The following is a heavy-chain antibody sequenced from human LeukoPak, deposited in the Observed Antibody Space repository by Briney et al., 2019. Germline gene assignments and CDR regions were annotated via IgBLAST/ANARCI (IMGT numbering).Heavy chain of an antibody. D-gene: IGHD6-13*01. CDR3: AHFYRVTAAGPYFDF. J-gene: IGHJ4*02. V-gene: IGHV2-5*01. Sequence: SAPTLVKPTETLTLTCSFSGFSVRTRGVGVGWIRHPPGKALEWLSLIYWNDDKNYTPSLKSRVTITKDTSKNQVVLTMTNMDPVDTATYYWAHFYRVTAAGPYFDFWGQGTLVTVSS. CDR2: IYWNDDK. CDR1: GFSVRTRGVG.